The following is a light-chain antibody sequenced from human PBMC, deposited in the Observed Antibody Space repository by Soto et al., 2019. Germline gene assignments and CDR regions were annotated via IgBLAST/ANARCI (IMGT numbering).Light chain of an antibody. J-gene: IGLJ2*01. V-gene: IGLV2-8*01. CDR1: SSDVGGYNS. Sequence: QSALTQPPSASGSPGQSVTISCTGTSSDVGGYNSVSWYQQHPGKVPRLMIYEVSKRPSGVPDRFSGSKSVNTASLTVSGLQAEDEADYYRSSYAGSNNLVFGGGTQLTVL. CDR2: EVS. CDR3: SSYAGSNNLV.